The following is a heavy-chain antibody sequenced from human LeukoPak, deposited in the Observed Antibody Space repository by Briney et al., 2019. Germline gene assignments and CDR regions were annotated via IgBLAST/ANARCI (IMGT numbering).Heavy chain of an antibody. CDR2: FFTGGST. V-gene: IGHV4-4*07. CDR1: GGSIDSHY. J-gene: IGHJ6*02. CDR3: ARGSGVAVGMDV. D-gene: IGHD6-19*01. Sequence: SETLSLTCTVSGGSIDSHYWSWNRQSTGKGLEWIGRFFTGGSTYYNPSLESRVTMSVDTSKNQFSLKLRSVTAADTAVYFCARGSGVAVGMDVWGQGTTVIVSS.